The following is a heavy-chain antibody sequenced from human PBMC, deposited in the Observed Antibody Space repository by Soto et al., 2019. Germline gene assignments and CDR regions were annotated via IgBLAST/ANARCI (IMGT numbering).Heavy chain of an antibody. CDR1: GFTFSSYA. CDR3: AKVLPARVVVITEFDY. D-gene: IGHD3-22*01. CDR2: ISGSCGST. V-gene: IGHV3-23*01. Sequence: PGGSLRLSCAASGFTFSSYAMSWVRQAPGKGLEWVSAISGSCGSTYYADSVKGRFTISRDNSKNTLYLQMNSLRAEDTAVYYCAKVLPARVVVITEFDYWGQGTLVTVSS. J-gene: IGHJ4*02.